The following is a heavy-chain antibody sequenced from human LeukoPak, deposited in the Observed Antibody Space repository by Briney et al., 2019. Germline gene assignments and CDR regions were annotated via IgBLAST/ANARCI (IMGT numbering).Heavy chain of an antibody. V-gene: IGHV1-46*01. J-gene: IGHJ5*02. Sequence: ASVKVSCKASGCTFTSYYMHWVRQAPGQGLEWMGIINPSGGNTDYAQKFQGRVTMTRDTSTSTVYMELSSLRSEDTAVYYRAREWGRIGSGKGTGFDPWGQGTLVTVSS. D-gene: IGHD3-10*01. CDR2: INPSGGNT. CDR3: AREWGRIGSGKGTGFDP. CDR1: GCTFTSYY.